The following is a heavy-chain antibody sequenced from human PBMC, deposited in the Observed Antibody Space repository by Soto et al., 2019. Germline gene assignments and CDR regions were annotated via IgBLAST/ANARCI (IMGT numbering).Heavy chain of an antibody. CDR2: FYYSGST. CDR3: ARSHLLYYYDSSGGSTYYYYGMDV. CDR1: GGSISSSDYC. V-gene: IGHV4-39*01. D-gene: IGHD3-22*01. Sequence: PSETLSLTCTVSGGSISSSDYCWGWIRQPPGKGLEWIGSFYYSGSTYYNPSLKSRVTISVDTSKNQFSLKLSSVTAADTAVYYCARSHLLYYYDSSGGSTYYYYGMDVWGQGTTVTVSS. J-gene: IGHJ6*02.